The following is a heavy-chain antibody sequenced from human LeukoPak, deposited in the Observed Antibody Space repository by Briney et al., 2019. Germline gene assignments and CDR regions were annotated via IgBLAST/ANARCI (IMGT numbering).Heavy chain of an antibody. V-gene: IGHV3-53*05. CDR3: ARGVLAVAGTGKGIFDY. CDR2: IYSGGGT. D-gene: IGHD6-19*01. J-gene: IGHJ4*02. CDR1: GFTVSSNY. Sequence: GGSLRLSCAASGFTVSSNYMSWVRQAPGKGLEWVSVIYSGGGTYYADSVKGRFTISRDNSKNTLYLQMGSLRAEDMAVYYCARGVLAVAGTGKGIFDYWGQGTLVTVSS.